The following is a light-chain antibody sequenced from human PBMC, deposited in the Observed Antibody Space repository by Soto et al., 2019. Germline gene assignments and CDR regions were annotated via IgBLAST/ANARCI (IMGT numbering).Light chain of an antibody. V-gene: IGKV1-39*01. CDR3: QQSYSIPFT. J-gene: IGKJ3*01. CDR1: QDISNY. CDR2: DAS. Sequence: DIQMTQSPSSLSASVGDRVTITCQASQDISNYLNWYQQKPGKAPKLLIYDASNLQSGVPSRFSGSGSGTDFTLTITSLQAEDFATYYCQQSYSIPFTFGPGTNVDV.